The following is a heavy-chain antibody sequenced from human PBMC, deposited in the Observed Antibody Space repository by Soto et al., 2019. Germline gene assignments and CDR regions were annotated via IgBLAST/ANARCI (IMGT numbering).Heavy chain of an antibody. Sequence: SETLSLTCAVYGGSFSGYYWSWIRQPPGKGLEWSGEINHSGSTNYNPSLKSRVTISVDTSKNQISMKQSSGTAADTAVYYSARPSYYYGSGSRRVDWFDPWGQGTLVTVSS. D-gene: IGHD3-10*01. CDR2: INHSGST. V-gene: IGHV4-34*01. J-gene: IGHJ5*02. CDR1: GGSFSGYY. CDR3: ARPSYYYGSGSRRVDWFDP.